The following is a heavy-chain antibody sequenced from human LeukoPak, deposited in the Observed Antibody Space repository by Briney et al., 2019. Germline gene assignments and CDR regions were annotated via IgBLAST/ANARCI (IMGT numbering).Heavy chain of an antibody. D-gene: IGHD3-10*01. CDR2: IYPGDSDT. J-gene: IGHJ3*02. V-gene: IGHV5-51*01. Sequence: KAGESLKVSCRGSGYSFTSYWIGWVRQMPGKGLEWMRIIYPGDSDTRYSPSFQGQVTISADKSISTAYLQWSSLKASDTAMYYCARSGSYYHAFDIWGQGTMVTVSS. CDR1: GYSFTSYW. CDR3: ARSGSYYHAFDI.